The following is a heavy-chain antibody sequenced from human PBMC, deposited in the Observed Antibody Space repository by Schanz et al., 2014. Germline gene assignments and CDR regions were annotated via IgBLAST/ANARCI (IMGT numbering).Heavy chain of an antibody. CDR3: ARDESDYYYGLGV. V-gene: IGHV4-59*01. J-gene: IGHJ6*02. Sequence: QVQLHESGPGLVKPSETLSLTCTVSGGSISPYYWSWIRQSPGKGLECIGYTYYTGHTNYNPSLKSRVTISVETSKNQFSLKLTSVTAADTAVYFCARDESDYYYGLGVWGQGTTVTVSS. CDR2: TYYTGHT. CDR1: GGSISPYY.